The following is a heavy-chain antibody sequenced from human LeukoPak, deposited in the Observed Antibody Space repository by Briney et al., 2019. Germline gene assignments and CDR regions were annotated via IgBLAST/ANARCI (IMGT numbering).Heavy chain of an antibody. V-gene: IGHV3-9*03. CDR3: AKAGYWSGDSCYYFDY. D-gene: IGHD2-15*01. J-gene: IGHJ4*02. CDR1: GFMFDDYA. Sequence: PGGSLRLSCAASGFMFDDYAMHWVRQAPGKGLEWVSGISWNSGNIGYADSVKGRFTISRDNAKNSLYLQMNSLRAEDMALYYCAKAGYWSGDSCYYFDYWGQGTLVTVSS. CDR2: ISWNSGNI.